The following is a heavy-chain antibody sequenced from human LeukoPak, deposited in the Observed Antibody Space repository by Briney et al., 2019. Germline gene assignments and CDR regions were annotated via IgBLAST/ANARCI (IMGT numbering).Heavy chain of an antibody. J-gene: IGHJ3*02. CDR3: ARDTTDDFWSGLDAFDI. CDR2: ISAYNGNT. CDR1: GYTFTSYG. Sequence: GASVKVSCKASGYTFTSYGISWVRQAPGQGLEWMGWISAYNGNTNYAQKLQGRVTMTTDTSTSTAYMELRSLRSDDTAVYYCARDTTDDFWSGLDAFDIWGQGTMVIVSS. D-gene: IGHD3-3*01. V-gene: IGHV1-18*01.